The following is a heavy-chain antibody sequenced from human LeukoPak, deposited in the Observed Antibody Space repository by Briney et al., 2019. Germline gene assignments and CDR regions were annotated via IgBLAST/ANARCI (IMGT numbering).Heavy chain of an antibody. D-gene: IGHD3-22*01. J-gene: IGHJ4*02. Sequence: GGSLRLSCAASGFTFSNHAMSWVRQAPGKELEWVSDIGGSGGSTYYADSVKGRFTISRDNSKNTLYLQMNSLRAEDTAVYYCAKVAHSSGYPFDYWGQGTLVTVSS. CDR3: AKVAHSSGYPFDY. V-gene: IGHV3-23*01. CDR1: GFTFSNHA. CDR2: IGGSGGST.